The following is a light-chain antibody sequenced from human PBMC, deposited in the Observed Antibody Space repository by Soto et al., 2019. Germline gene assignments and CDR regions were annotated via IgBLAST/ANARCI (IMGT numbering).Light chain of an antibody. J-gene: IGKJ3*01. CDR1: QDIRYY. CDR2: SAS. Sequence: DIQKTQSPSSLSASVGDRVTITCQASQDIRYYLNWYQQKPGRAPKLLIYSASSLQSGVPSRFSGGGSGTDFTFTISSLQPEDVATYYCQQFDNLPFTFGPGTKVDFK. V-gene: IGKV1-33*01. CDR3: QQFDNLPFT.